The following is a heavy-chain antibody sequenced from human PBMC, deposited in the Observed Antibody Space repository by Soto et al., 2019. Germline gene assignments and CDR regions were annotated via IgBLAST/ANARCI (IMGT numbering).Heavy chain of an antibody. Sequence: GWSLRLSCAASGFTFSSYGMHWVRQAPGKGLEWVAVISYDGSNKYYADSVKGRFTISRDNSKNTLYLQMNSLRAEDTAVYYCAKDGSGSVDYWGQGTMVTVYS. D-gene: IGHD3-22*01. CDR2: ISYDGSNK. CDR1: GFTFSSYG. CDR3: AKDGSGSVDY. J-gene: IGHJ4*02. V-gene: IGHV3-30*18.